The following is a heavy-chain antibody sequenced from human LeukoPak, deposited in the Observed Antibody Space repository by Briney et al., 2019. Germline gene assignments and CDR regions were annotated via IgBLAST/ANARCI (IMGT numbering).Heavy chain of an antibody. D-gene: IGHD6-13*01. CDR2: IHYTGSA. CDR1: GASISGYY. J-gene: IGHJ4*02. V-gene: IGHV4-59*01. CDR3: ARAYTTNWYTLFGY. Sequence: SETLSLTCSVSGASISGYYWSWVRQPPGKGLEWIGFIHYTGSAAYNPSLKSRVTMSVDTSKNQFSLRLSSVTAEDMAVYYCARAYTTNWYTLFGYWGQGTLVTVSS.